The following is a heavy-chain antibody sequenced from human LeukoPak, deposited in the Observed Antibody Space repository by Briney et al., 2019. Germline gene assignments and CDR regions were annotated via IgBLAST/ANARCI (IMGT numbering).Heavy chain of an antibody. CDR2: FDPEDGET. D-gene: IGHD6-25*01. Sequence: ASVKASCKVSGYTLTELSMHWVRRAPGKGLRWRGGFDPEDGETIYAQKFQGRVTMPEDTSTDTAYMELSRLRSEDTAVYYCVPVGHIAAAVGWFDPWGQGTLVSVSS. CDR3: VPVGHIAAAVGWFDP. CDR1: GYTLTELS. J-gene: IGHJ5*02. V-gene: IGHV1-24*01.